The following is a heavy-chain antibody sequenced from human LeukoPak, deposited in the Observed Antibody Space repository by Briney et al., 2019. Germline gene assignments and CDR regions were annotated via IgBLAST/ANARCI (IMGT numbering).Heavy chain of an antibody. Sequence: ASVKVSCKVSGYTLTELSMHWVRQAPGKGLEWMGGFDPKDGESIYAQKFQGRVTMTEDTSTDTAYMELSSLRSEDTAVYYCATAPRGFDWFQYWGQGTLVTVSS. V-gene: IGHV1-24*01. J-gene: IGHJ4*02. CDR3: ATAPRGFDWFQY. D-gene: IGHD3-9*01. CDR2: FDPKDGES. CDR1: GYTLTELS.